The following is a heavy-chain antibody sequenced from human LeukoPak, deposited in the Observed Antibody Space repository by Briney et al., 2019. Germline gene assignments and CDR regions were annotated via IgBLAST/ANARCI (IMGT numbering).Heavy chain of an antibody. V-gene: IGHV3-74*01. Sequence: PGGSLRLSCAASGFTFSSYWMHWVRHAPGKGLVWVSRINSDGSSTSYADSVKGRFTISRDNAKNTLYLQMNSLRAEDTAVYYCASLPLGIPPVPDYWGQGTLVTVSS. CDR2: INSDGSST. D-gene: IGHD7-27*01. J-gene: IGHJ4*02. CDR3: ASLPLGIPPVPDY. CDR1: GFTFSSYW.